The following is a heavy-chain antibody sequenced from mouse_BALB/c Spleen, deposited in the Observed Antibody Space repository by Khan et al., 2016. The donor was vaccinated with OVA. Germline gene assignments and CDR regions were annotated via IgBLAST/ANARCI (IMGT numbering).Heavy chain of an antibody. V-gene: IGHV5-6*01. Sequence: EVELVESGGDLVKPGGSLKLSCAASGFTFSSYGMSWVRQTPDKRLVWVAAISSGGSYTYYPASLKGRFTISRDNAKNTLYLQMSGRKSEDTAMDYCARQPGYYEGSAMDYWGQGTSVTVSA. D-gene: IGHD2-3*01. CDR1: GFTFSSYG. CDR3: ARQPGYYEGSAMDY. CDR2: ISSGGSYT. J-gene: IGHJ4*01.